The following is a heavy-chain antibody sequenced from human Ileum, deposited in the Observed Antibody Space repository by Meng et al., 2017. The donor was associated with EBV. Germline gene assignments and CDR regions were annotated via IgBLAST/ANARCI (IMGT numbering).Heavy chain of an antibody. CDR1: GFSFSSYA. J-gene: IGHJ4*02. D-gene: IGHD2-2*01. CDR2: ISVSGTRK. V-gene: IGHV3-23*01. CDR3: TYAPLGY. Sequence: EVQRLESGGGSLQPGGSLTLSCVASGFSFSSYALTWVRQAPGKGLERVSGISVSGTRKSYADSVKGRFIISRDNTENAIYLQMHSLRVEDTATYYCTYAPLGYWGQGTLVTVSS.